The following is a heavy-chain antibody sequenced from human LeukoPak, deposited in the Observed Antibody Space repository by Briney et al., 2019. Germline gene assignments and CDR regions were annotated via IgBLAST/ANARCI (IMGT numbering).Heavy chain of an antibody. D-gene: IGHD3-16*02. CDR1: GGSISSYY. J-gene: IGHJ4*02. Sequence: PSETLSLTCTVSGGSISSYYWSWIRQPPGKGLEWIGYIYYSGSTNYNPSLKSRVTISVDTSKNQFSLKLSSVTAADTAVYYCARFPFGGVIEVGYFDYWGQGTLVTVSS. CDR3: ARFPFGGVIEVGYFDY. CDR2: IYYSGST. V-gene: IGHV4-59*08.